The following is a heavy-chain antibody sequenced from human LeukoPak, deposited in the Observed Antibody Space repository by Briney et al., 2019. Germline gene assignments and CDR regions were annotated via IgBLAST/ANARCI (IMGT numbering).Heavy chain of an antibody. V-gene: IGHV4-59*12. CDR1: GGYISSYY. CDR2: IYYSGRP. Sequence: SETLSLTCTFSGGYISSYYWSWIRPPPGKGLEWTGSIYYSGRPNYNPSLKSRVTISVDTYKNQFSLKLSSVTAADTAVYYCARACARTRFDPWGQGTLVTVSS. CDR3: ARACARTRFDP. J-gene: IGHJ5*02.